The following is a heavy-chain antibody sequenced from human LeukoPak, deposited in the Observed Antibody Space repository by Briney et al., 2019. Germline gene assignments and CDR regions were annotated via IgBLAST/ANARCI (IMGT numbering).Heavy chain of an antibody. Sequence: SETLSLTCTVSGGSISSSSYNWGWIRQPPGKGLEWIGSVYYSGSTYYNPSLKSRVTMSVDTSKNQFSLKLSSVTAADTAVYYCARLIRPGWFDPWGQGTLVTVSS. CDR3: ARLIRPGWFDP. CDR1: GGSISSSSYN. J-gene: IGHJ5*02. D-gene: IGHD1-14*01. CDR2: VYYSGST. V-gene: IGHV4-39*01.